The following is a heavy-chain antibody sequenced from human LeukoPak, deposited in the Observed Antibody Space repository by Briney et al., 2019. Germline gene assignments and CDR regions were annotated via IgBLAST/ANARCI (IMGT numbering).Heavy chain of an antibody. D-gene: IGHD2-8*02. CDR2: IAPSVDTT. CDR3: VREESGGYFDY. Sequence: GASVKIACKSFVFTFTNYLLHWVRQAPGQGLEWVGRIAPSVDTTNYAQKFRGRVTMTRDTSTSTVYMEWSSLRSDDTAIYYCVREESGGYFDYWGQGTLVTVSS. CDR1: VFTFTNYL. J-gene: IGHJ4*02. V-gene: IGHV1-46*01.